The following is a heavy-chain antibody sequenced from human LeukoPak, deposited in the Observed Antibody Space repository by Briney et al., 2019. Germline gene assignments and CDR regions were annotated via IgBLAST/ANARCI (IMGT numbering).Heavy chain of an antibody. J-gene: IGHJ4*02. CDR3: AREIGPRQLHLWASAFDY. D-gene: IGHD5-18*01. CDR2: INPSDGRT. V-gene: IGHV1-46*01. CDR1: GYTFTGYY. Sequence: GASVKVSCKASGYTFTGYYMHWVRQAPGQGLEWMGIINPSDGRTSYGQKFQGRVTMTRDTSTSTVYMELSSLRSEDTAVYYCAREIGPRQLHLWASAFDYWGQGTLVTVSS.